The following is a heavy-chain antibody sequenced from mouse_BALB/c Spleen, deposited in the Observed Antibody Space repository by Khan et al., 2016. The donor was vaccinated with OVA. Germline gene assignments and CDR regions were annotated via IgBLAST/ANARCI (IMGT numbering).Heavy chain of an antibody. Sequence: EVQLQQSGAELVKPGASVRLSCTASGFNIKDTYIHWVKQRPEQGLEWIGRIAPANGNTKYDPKFQDKATITSDTSSNTSYLQLSSLTSEDTAVYYCANPPYYARFFEVWGAGTTVTVSS. D-gene: IGHD1-1*01. V-gene: IGHV14-3*02. J-gene: IGHJ1*01. CDR3: ANPPYYARFFEV. CDR2: IAPANGNT. CDR1: GFNIKDTY.